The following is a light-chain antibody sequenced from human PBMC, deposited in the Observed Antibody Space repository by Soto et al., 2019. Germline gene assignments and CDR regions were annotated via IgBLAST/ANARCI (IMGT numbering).Light chain of an antibody. J-gene: IGLJ3*02. V-gene: IGLV1-40*01. CDR2: GNS. Sequence: QSVLTQPPSVSGAPGQRVTISCTGSSSNIGAGYDVHWYQQLPGTAPKLLIYGNSNRPSGVPDRFSGSKSGTSASLVITGLQAEDEADHYCQSYDSSLSGWGFGGGTKVTVL. CDR3: QSYDSSLSGWG. CDR1: SSNIGAGYD.